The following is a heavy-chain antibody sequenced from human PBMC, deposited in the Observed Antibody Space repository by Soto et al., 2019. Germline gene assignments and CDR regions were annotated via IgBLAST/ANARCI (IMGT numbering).Heavy chain of an antibody. D-gene: IGHD5-12*01. CDR1: GGTFSNYV. V-gene: IGHV1-69*05. Sequence: GASVKVSCKASGGTFSNYVISWVRQAPGQGLEWMGWISTIYDTTNYAQKFQGRVTITTDASTRTVHMEVRSLRSDDTAVYYCAREGVAPYYYYGMDFWGQGTPVTVSS. CDR3: AREGVAPYYYYGMDF. J-gene: IGHJ6*02. CDR2: ISTIYDTT.